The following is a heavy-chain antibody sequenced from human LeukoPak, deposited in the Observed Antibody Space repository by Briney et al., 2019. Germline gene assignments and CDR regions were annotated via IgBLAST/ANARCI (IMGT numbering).Heavy chain of an antibody. CDR2: IYYSGST. J-gene: IGHJ6*03. CDR3: ARVSRDIVVVPAAETQYYYYYYYMDV. V-gene: IGHV4-39*07. Sequence: SETLSLTCTVSGGSISSNSYYWGWIRQPPGKGLEWIGSIYYSGSTYYNPSLKSRVTISVDTSKNQFSLKLSSVTAADTAVYYCARVSRDIVVVPAAETQYYYYYYYMDVWGKGTTVTVSS. CDR1: GGSISSNSYY. D-gene: IGHD2-2*01.